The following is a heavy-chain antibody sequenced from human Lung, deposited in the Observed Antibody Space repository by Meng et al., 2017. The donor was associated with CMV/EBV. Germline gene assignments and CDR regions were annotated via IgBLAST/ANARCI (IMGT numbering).Heavy chain of an antibody. CDR1: GYTFIDYH. Sequence: QVQLAQSGAEVKEPGASVKLSCKTSGYTFIDYHIHGVRQAPGQGLEWMGWISPYNGDTIYARDFQGWVTMTRDTSNRTLYMEVSRLRFDDTAVYYCARSIVKNGKRQFDYWGQGTLVTVSS. CDR2: ISPYNGDT. J-gene: IGHJ4*02. V-gene: IGHV1-2*04. CDR3: ARSIVKNGKRQFDY. D-gene: IGHD1-1*01.